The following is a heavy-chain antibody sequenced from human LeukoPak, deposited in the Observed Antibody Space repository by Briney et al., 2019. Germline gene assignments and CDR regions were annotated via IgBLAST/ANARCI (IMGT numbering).Heavy chain of an antibody. CDR1: GYTFTSYG. CDR2: IIPIFGTA. V-gene: IGHV1-69*13. J-gene: IGHJ5*02. D-gene: IGHD3-22*01. CDR3: ASLGSVVTP. Sequence: GASVKVSCTASGYTFTSYGISWVRQAPGQGLEWMGGIIPIFGTANYAQKFQGRVTIAADESTSTAYMELSSLRSEDTAVYYCASLGSVVTPWGQGTLVTVSS.